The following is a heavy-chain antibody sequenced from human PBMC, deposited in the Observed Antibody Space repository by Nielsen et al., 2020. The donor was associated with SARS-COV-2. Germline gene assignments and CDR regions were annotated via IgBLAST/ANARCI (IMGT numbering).Heavy chain of an antibody. CDR3: ALGGSSGYTFAY. CDR1: GFTFSSYA. Sequence: GESLKISCAASGFTFSSYAMSWVRQAPGKGLEWVSAISGSGGSTYYADSVKGRFTISRDNSKNTLYLQMNSLRAEDTAVYYCALGGSSGYTFAYWGQGTLVTVSS. V-gene: IGHV3-23*01. CDR2: ISGSGGST. D-gene: IGHD3-22*01. J-gene: IGHJ4*02.